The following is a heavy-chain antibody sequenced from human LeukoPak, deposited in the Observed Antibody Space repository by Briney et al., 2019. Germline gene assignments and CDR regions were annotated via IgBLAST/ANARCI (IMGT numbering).Heavy chain of an antibody. V-gene: IGHV3-30*04. CDR3: ARALGRTFSGPFDY. J-gene: IGHJ4*02. Sequence: GGSLRLSCAASGFTFSSYAMHWVRQAPGKGLEWVAVISYDGSNEYYADSVKGRFTISRDNSKNTLYLQMNSLRAEDTAVYYCARALGRTFSGPFDYWGQGTLVTVSS. CDR2: ISYDGSNE. D-gene: IGHD6-25*01. CDR1: GFTFSSYA.